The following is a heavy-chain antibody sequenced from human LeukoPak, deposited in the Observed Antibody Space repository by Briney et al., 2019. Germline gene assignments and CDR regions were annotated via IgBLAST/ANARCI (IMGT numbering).Heavy chain of an antibody. J-gene: IGHJ3*02. Sequence: PGGSLRLSCAASGFTFSNSAMSWVRQAPGKGLEWVSTLSGSGISTYYADSVKGRFTISRDNSKNTLYLQMNSLRAEDTAVYYCARGSGWDDAFDIWGQGTMVTVSS. CDR1: GFTFSNSA. D-gene: IGHD6-19*01. CDR3: ARGSGWDDAFDI. CDR2: LSGSGIST. V-gene: IGHV3-23*01.